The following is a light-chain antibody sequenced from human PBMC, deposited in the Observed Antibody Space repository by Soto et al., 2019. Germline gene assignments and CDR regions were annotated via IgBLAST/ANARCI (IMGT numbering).Light chain of an antibody. Sequence: IVMTQSPATLSVSPGERATLSCRASQSVNSNYLAWYQQKPGQAPRLLIYGISKRATDIPARFSGSGSGTEFTLTISSLQSEDFAVYFCQQYKNWPPITFGQGTRLEIK. CDR1: QSVNSN. V-gene: IGKV3D-15*01. J-gene: IGKJ5*01. CDR3: QQYKNWPPIT. CDR2: GIS.